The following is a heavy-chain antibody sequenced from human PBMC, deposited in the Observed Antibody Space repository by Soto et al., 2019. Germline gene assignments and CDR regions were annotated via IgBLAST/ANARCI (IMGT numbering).Heavy chain of an antibody. V-gene: IGHV4-30-2*01. CDR1: GGCISSGGYS. D-gene: IGHD4-17*01. CDR3: ARANYGDYGYGMDV. CDR2: IYHSGST. Sequence: SETLSLTCAVSGGCISSGGYSWSWIRQPPGKGLEWIGYIYHSGSTYYNPALKSRVTISVDRSKNQFSLKLSSVTAADTAVYYCARANYGDYGYGMDVRGQGTTVTVS. J-gene: IGHJ6*02.